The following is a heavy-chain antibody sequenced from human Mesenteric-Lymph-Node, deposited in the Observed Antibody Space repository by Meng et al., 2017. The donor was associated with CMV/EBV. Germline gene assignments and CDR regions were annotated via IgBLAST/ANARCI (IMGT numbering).Heavy chain of an antibody. V-gene: IGHV6-1*01. CDR2: TYYRSKWYN. D-gene: IGHD2-21*01. CDR1: GDSVSSNIAA. J-gene: IGHJ4*02. CDR3: ARDNRYCGGDCYSYDY. Sequence: SETLSLTCAISGDSVSSNIAAWNWIRQSPSGGLEWLGRTYYRSKWYNDYAVSVKSRITINPDTSKNQFSLQLNSVTPEDTAVYYCARDNRYCGGDCYSYDYWGQGTLVTVSS.